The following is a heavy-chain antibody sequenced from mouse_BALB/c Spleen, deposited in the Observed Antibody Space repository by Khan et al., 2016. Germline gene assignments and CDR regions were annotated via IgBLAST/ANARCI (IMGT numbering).Heavy chain of an antibody. Sequence: QIQLVQSGPELKKPGETVKISCKASGYTFTNYGMNWVKQAPGKGLKWMGWINTNTGEPTYAEEFKGRFAFSLATSASTAYLQINNLKNEDTATYFGAEDYYVSNWFAYWGQGTLVTVSA. CDR2: INTNTGEP. J-gene: IGHJ3*01. CDR3: AEDYYVSNWFAY. D-gene: IGHD1-1*01. V-gene: IGHV9-3*02. CDR1: GYTFTNYG.